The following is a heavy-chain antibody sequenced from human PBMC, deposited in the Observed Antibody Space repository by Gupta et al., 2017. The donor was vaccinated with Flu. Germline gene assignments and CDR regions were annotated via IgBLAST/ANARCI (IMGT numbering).Heavy chain of an antibody. V-gene: IGHV4-34*01. D-gene: IGHD3-9*01. CDR1: GESFRDHR. CDR3: ARGGRNVVLTGYYFDY. CDR2: VDFNIDT. J-gene: IGHJ4*02. Sequence: QVQLQQWGAGLLKPSETLSLTCAVSGESFRDHRWAWIRQPPGKGLEWIGEVDFNIDTDYNLSLKSRATISIDTSKNQFSLQLESVTAADTAVYYCARGGRNVVLTGYYFDYWGQGTLVTVSS.